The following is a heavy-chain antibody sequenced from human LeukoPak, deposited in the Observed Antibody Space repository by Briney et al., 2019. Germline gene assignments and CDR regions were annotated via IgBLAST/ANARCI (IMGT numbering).Heavy chain of an antibody. Sequence: PGGSLRLSCAASGFTFSSYSMNWVRQAPGKGLEWVSSISSSSYIYYADSVKGRFTISRDNSKNTLYLQMDSLTIENTAIYYCAKVPIVMVPAAALYFDSWGQGTLVSVSS. D-gene: IGHD2-2*01. CDR1: GFTFSSYS. J-gene: IGHJ4*02. CDR2: ISSSSYI. V-gene: IGHV3-21*04. CDR3: AKVPIVMVPAAALYFDS.